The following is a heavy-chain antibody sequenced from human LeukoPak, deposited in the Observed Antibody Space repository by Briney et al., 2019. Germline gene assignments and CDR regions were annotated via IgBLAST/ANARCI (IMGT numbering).Heavy chain of an antibody. D-gene: IGHD6-19*01. CDR3: ARESSGWYRDAFDI. Sequence: GSLRLSCAASGFTFRSYWMHWVRQAPGKGLVWVSGINSDGSSTSNADSVKGRFTISRDNAKNTLDLQMNSLRAEDTAVYYCARESSGWYRDAFDIWGQGTTVTVSS. J-gene: IGHJ3*02. V-gene: IGHV3-74*01. CDR2: INSDGSST. CDR1: GFTFRSYW.